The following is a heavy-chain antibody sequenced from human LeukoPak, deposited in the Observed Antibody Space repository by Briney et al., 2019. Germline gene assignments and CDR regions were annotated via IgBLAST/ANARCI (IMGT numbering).Heavy chain of an antibody. V-gene: IGHV3-21*01. CDR2: ISSSNSYI. CDR1: GFTFSSYE. J-gene: IGHJ4*02. Sequence: GGSLRLSCAASGFTFSSYEMNWVRQAPGKGLEWVSSISSSNSYIYYADSVKGRFTISRDNAKNSLYLQMNSLRAEDTAVYYCARDFIYCSGGNCWVDYWGQGTLVTVSS. CDR3: ARDFIYCSGGNCWVDY. D-gene: IGHD2-15*01.